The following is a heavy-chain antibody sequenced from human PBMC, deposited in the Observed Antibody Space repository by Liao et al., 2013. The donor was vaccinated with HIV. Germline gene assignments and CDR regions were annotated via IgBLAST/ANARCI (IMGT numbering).Heavy chain of an antibody. J-gene: IGHJ6*03. CDR1: GGSISSYY. CDR3: AKVYYYYLDV. CDR2: VYYTGTS. V-gene: IGHV4-59*01. Sequence: QVQLQESGPGLVKPSETLSLTCTVSGGSISSYYWTWIRQPPGKGLEWIGSVYYTGTSNYNPSLKSRVTISVDTSKNHFSLKLRSVTAADTAVYYCAKVYYYYLDVWGKGTTVTVSS.